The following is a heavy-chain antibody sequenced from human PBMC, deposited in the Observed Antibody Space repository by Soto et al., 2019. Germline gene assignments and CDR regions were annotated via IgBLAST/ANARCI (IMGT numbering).Heavy chain of an antibody. V-gene: IGHV3-74*01. D-gene: IGHD2-15*01. CDR1: GFTFSSYW. Sequence: EVQLVESGGGLVQPGGSLRLSCAASGFTFSSYWMHWVRQAPGKGLVWVSRINSDGSSTSYADSMKGRFTISRDNAKNTLYLQMNSLRAEDTAVYYCARGYCSGGSCSGYYMDVWGKGTTVTVSS. CDR2: INSDGSST. CDR3: ARGYCSGGSCSGYYMDV. J-gene: IGHJ6*03.